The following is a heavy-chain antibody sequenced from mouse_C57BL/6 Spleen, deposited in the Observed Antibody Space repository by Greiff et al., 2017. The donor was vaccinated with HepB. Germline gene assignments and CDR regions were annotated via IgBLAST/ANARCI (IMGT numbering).Heavy chain of an antibody. CDR3: ARVWGNYEGGYYYAMDY. D-gene: IGHD2-1*01. CDR2: IWSGGST. CDR1: GFSLTSYG. J-gene: IGHJ4*01. Sequence: VKLLESGPGLVQPSQTLSITCTVSGFSLTSYGVHWVRQSPGKGLEWLGVIWSGGSTDYKAAFISRLSISKDNSKSHVFFKMTSLQADDQAIYYCARVWGNYEGGYYYAMDYWGQGTSVTVSS. V-gene: IGHV2-2*01.